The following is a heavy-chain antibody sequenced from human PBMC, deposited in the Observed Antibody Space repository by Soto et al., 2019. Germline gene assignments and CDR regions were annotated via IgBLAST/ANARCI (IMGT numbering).Heavy chain of an antibody. CDR1: GYSFTSYW. Sequence: GESLKISCKGSGYSFTSYWIGWVRQMPGKGLEWMGIIYPGDSDTRYSPSFQGQVTISADKSISTAYLQWSSLKASDTAMYHCARTNLGYYYDSSGYPLAFDIWGQGTMVTVSS. CDR2: IYPGDSDT. V-gene: IGHV5-51*01. D-gene: IGHD3-22*01. CDR3: ARTNLGYYYDSSGYPLAFDI. J-gene: IGHJ3*02.